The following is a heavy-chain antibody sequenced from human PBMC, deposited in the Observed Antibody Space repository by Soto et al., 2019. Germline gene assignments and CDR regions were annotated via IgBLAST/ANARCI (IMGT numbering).Heavy chain of an antibody. D-gene: IGHD3-3*01. J-gene: IGHJ4*02. CDR3: AKSHTVLVQFDS. Sequence: GGSRRLACKGTGFTFSSYAMNWVRQVPGKGLEWVAGLSASGSRTFYAESVKGRFTISRDNSKNTVFLQMDSLRAEEAALYFCAKSHTVLVQFDSWGQGTLVTVYS. V-gene: IGHV3-23*01. CDR2: LSASGSRT. CDR1: GFTFSSYA.